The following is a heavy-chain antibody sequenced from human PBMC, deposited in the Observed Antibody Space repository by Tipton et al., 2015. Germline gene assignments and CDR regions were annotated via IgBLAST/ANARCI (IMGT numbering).Heavy chain of an antibody. CDR2: IYYSGNT. Sequence: GLVKPSETLSLTCSVSGDSIRTYYWSWIRQSAGKGLEWLGHIYYSGNTNYNPSLKSRVTMSVDTSKNQFSLKLTSVNAADTAVYYCARGGNNWFDPWGQGTLVTVSS. CDR3: ARGGNNWFDP. D-gene: IGHD2-15*01. CDR1: GDSIRTYY. J-gene: IGHJ5*02. V-gene: IGHV4-4*07.